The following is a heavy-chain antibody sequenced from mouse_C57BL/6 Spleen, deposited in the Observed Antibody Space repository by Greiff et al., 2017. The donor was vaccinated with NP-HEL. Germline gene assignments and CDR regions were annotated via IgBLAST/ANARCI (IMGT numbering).Heavy chain of an antibody. CDR3: ARNSIRDIYYDYDHWYFDV. D-gene: IGHD2-4*01. V-gene: IGHV2-9-1*01. CDR2: IWTGGGT. J-gene: IGHJ1*03. Sequence: VKLMESGPGLVAPSQSLSITCTVSGFSLTSYAISWVRQPPGKGLEWLGVIWTGGGTNYNSALKSRLSISKDNSKSQVFLKMNSLQTDDTARYYCARNSIRDIYYDYDHWYFDVWGTGTTVTVSS. CDR1: GFSLTSYA.